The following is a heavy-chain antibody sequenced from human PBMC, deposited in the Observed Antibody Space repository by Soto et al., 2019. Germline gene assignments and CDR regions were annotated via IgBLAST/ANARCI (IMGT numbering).Heavy chain of an antibody. V-gene: IGHV3-23*01. D-gene: IGHD6-6*01. CDR1: GFTFSSYA. J-gene: IGHJ4*02. Sequence: EVQLLESGGGLVQPGGSLRLSCAASGFTFSSYAMSWVRQAPGKGLEWVSGISGSGVSTYYADSVKGRFTISRDNSQSTLYLQMNRLRAEDTAVYYCAKDRERIATRSIDYWGQGTLVTVSS. CDR2: ISGSGVST. CDR3: AKDRERIATRSIDY.